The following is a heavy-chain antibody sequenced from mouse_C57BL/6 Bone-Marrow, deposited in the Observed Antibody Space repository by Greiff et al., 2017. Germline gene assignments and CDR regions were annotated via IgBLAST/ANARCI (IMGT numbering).Heavy chain of an antibody. CDR1: GYIFTEYT. Sequence: QVQLQQSGAELVKPGASVKLSCKASGYIFTEYTIHWVKQRSGQGLEWIGWFYPGSGSIKYNERFKDKATLTADKSSNTDYMELSRLTSEHSAVYFCAKHERYYDYEGYFDYWGQGTSLTVSS. V-gene: IGHV1-62-2*01. J-gene: IGHJ2*02. D-gene: IGHD2-4*01. CDR2: FYPGSGSI. CDR3: AKHERYYDYEGYFDY.